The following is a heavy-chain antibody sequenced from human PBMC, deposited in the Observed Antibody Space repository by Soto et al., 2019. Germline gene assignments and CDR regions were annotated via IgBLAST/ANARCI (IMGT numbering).Heavy chain of an antibody. CDR2: VSYEGSKQ. D-gene: IGHD4-17*01. J-gene: IGHJ4*02. V-gene: IGHV3-30-3*01. CDR1: GFSFSEYA. CDR3: AKEYGRLDY. Sequence: GGSLRLSCAGSGFSFSEYAMHWVRQAPGKGLDWVAVVSYEGSKQYYADSVRGRFTISRDNAKNSLYLQMNSLRAEDTAVYYCAKEYGRLDYWGQGTLVTVSS.